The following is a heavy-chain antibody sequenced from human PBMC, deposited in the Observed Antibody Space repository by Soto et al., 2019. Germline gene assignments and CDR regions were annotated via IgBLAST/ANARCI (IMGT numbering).Heavy chain of an antibody. CDR3: ARVAVATRPRWYNWFDP. V-gene: IGHV1-8*01. Sequence: GASVKVSCKTSGYTFTDYVINWVRQATGKGLEWIGWMNHNSGETGYAQKFQGRVTMTRSASLSTAYLELSSLRSEDMSVYYCARVAVATRPRWYNWFDPWGQGTLVTVSS. CDR2: MNHNSGET. J-gene: IGHJ5*02. CDR1: GYTFTDYV. D-gene: IGHD5-12*01.